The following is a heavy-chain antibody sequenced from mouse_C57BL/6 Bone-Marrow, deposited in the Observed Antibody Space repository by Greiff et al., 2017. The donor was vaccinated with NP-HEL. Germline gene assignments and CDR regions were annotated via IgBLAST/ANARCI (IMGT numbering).Heavy chain of an antibody. CDR1: GYTFTDYY. Sequence: EVKLVESGPVLVKPGASVKMSCKASGYTFTDYYMNWVKQSHGKSLEWIGVINPYNGGTSYNQKFKGKATLTVDKSSSTAYMELNSLTSEDSAVYYCARRVTTVVGRDYWGQGTTLTVSS. V-gene: IGHV1-19*01. CDR3: ARRVTTVVGRDY. CDR2: INPYNGGT. D-gene: IGHD1-1*01. J-gene: IGHJ2*01.